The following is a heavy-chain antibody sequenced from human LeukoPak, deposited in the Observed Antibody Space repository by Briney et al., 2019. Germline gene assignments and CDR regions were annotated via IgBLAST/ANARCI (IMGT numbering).Heavy chain of an antibody. Sequence: PGGSLRLSCAASGFTFTIFGFNWVRQAPGKVPEWVSYIDARSGITYYADSVQGRFTISRDNAQESVFLQMNSLRAEDTAVYYCARDQVDYYDSSGYTYFDYWGQGTLVTVSS. D-gene: IGHD3-22*01. J-gene: IGHJ4*02. CDR2: IDARSGIT. CDR3: ARDQVDYYDSSGYTYFDY. CDR1: GFTFTIFG. V-gene: IGHV3-48*01.